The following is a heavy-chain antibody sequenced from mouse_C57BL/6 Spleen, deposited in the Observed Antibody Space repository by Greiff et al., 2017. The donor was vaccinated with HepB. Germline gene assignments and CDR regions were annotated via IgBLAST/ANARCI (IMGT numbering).Heavy chain of an antibody. Sequence: VQLQQSGAELVKPGASVKISCKASGYAFSSYWINWVKQRPGKGLEWIGQIYPGDGDTNYNGKFKGKATLTADKSSSTAYMQLSSLTSEDSAVYFCAREGDAGFAYWGQGTLVTVSA. D-gene: IGHD3-3*01. V-gene: IGHV1-80*01. CDR3: AREGDAGFAY. J-gene: IGHJ3*01. CDR1: GYAFSSYW. CDR2: IYPGDGDT.